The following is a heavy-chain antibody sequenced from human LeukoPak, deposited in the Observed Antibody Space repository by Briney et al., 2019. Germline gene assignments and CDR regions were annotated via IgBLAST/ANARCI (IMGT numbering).Heavy chain of an antibody. V-gene: IGHV3-11*06. J-gene: IGHJ5*02. D-gene: IGHD3-10*01. CDR1: GFTFSDYY. CDR3: ARSGWDRGPPNWFDP. Sequence: PGGSLRLSCAASGFTFSDYYMSWIRQAPGKGLEWVSYISSSSSYTNYADSVKGRFTISRDNAKNSLYLQMNSLRAEDTAVYYCARSGWDRGPPNWFDPWGQGTLVTVSS. CDR2: ISSSSSYT.